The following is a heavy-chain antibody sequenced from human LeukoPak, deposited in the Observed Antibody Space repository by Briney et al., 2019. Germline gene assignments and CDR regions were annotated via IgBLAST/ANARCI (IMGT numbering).Heavy chain of an antibody. Sequence: GGSLRLSCAASGFTFSRDAMNWVRQAPGKGLEWVASISGNGVGTYYADSVKGRFNISRDNSKNTLYLQMNSLRTEDTAVYHCAKDANYFDSGSYLIPFDFWGQGTLVTVSS. V-gene: IGHV3-23*01. D-gene: IGHD3-22*01. CDR1: GFTFSRDA. CDR2: ISGNGVGT. CDR3: AKDANYFDSGSYLIPFDF. J-gene: IGHJ4*02.